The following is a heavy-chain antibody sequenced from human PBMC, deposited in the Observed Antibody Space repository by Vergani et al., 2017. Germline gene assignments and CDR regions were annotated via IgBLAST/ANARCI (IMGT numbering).Heavy chain of an antibody. J-gene: IGHJ6*04. D-gene: IGHD3-10*01. CDR1: GYTFTSYY. CDR3: ARAGYYYGSGSYYSPPGDAGGV. Sequence: QVQLVQSGAEVKKPGASVKVSCKASGYTFTSYYMHWVRQAPGQGLEWMGIINPSGGSTSYAQKFQGRVTMTRDTSTSTVYMELSSLRSEDTAVYYCARAGYYYGSGSYYSPPGDAGGVWGKGTTVTVSS. V-gene: IGHV1-46*01. CDR2: INPSGGST.